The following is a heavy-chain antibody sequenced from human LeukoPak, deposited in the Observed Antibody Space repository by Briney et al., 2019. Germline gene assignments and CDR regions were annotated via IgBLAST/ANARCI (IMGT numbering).Heavy chain of an antibody. CDR2: IRGSGGTT. Sequence: GGSLRLSCAASGFTFSSYVMSWVRQAPGKGLEWVSTIRGSGGTTYYADSVKGRFTISRDNSKNTLYLQMNSLRAEDTAVYYCAKSGSSGWYDYWGQGTLVTVSS. V-gene: IGHV3-23*01. J-gene: IGHJ4*02. CDR3: AKSGSSGWYDY. D-gene: IGHD6-19*01. CDR1: GFTFSSYV.